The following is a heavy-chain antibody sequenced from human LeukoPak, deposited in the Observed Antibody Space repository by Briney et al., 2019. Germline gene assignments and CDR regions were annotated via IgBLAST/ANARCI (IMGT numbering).Heavy chain of an antibody. CDR1: GFTFSTYS. CDR3: ARDGGYRGYDADC. J-gene: IGHJ4*02. CDR2: ISDSGDM. Sequence: PGGSLRLSCAASGFTFSTYSMKWVRQAPGKGLEWVSYISDSGDMYYADSVRGRFTISRENAQNSLFLQMNSLRAEDTAVYYCARDGGYRGYDADCWGQGTLVTVSS. V-gene: IGHV3-48*01. D-gene: IGHD5-12*01.